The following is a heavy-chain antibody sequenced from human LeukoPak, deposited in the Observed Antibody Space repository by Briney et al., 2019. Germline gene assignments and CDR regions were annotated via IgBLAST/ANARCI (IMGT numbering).Heavy chain of an antibody. CDR1: GYTFTGYY. V-gene: IGHV1-2*02. Sequence: GASVKVSCKASGYTFTGYYMHWVRQAPGQGLEWMGWINPNSGGTNYAQKFQGRVTITRNTSISTAYMELSSLRSEDTAVYYCATEYYYDSSGYSDAFDIWGQGTMVTVSS. J-gene: IGHJ3*02. D-gene: IGHD3-22*01. CDR3: ATEYYYDSSGYSDAFDI. CDR2: INPNSGGT.